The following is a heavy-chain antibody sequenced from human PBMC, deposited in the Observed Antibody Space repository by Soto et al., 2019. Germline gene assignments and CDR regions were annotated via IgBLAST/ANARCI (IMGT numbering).Heavy chain of an antibody. Sequence: EVQLVESGGGLVQPGGSPRLSCAASGFTFSSYEMNWVRQAPGKGLEWVSYISSSGSTIYYADSVKGRFTISRDNAKNSLYLQMNSLRAEDTAVYYCARDGMSSSSDYWGQGTLVTVSS. V-gene: IGHV3-48*03. D-gene: IGHD6-6*01. CDR1: GFTFSSYE. J-gene: IGHJ4*02. CDR3: ARDGMSSSSDY. CDR2: ISSSGSTI.